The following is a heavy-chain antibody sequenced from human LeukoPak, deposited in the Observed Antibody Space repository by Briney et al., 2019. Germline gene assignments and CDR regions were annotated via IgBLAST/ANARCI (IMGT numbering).Heavy chain of an antibody. D-gene: IGHD3-10*01. V-gene: IGHV4-30-2*01. Sequence: PSETLSLTCAVSGGSISSGGYSWSWIRQPSGKGLEWIGYIYHSGSTYYNPSLKSRVTISVDRSKNQFSLKLSSVTAADTAVYYCARGSTYYYGSGSYGNWFDPWGQGTLVTVSS. CDR1: GGSISSGGYS. CDR3: ARGSTYYYGSGSYGNWFDP. J-gene: IGHJ5*02. CDR2: IYHSGST.